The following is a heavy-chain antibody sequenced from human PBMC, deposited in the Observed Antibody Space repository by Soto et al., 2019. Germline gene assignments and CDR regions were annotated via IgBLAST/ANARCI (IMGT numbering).Heavy chain of an antibody. Sequence: QLQLQESGPGLVKPSETLSLTCTVSGGSISSSSYYWGWIRQPPGKGLEWIGSIYYSGSTYYNPSLTSRVTLSVYTSKNQFYLKMSSVTAAYTAVYYCANLYGGNSFYWSFVLWVRGTLVTVSS. CDR3: ANLYGGNSFYWSFVL. D-gene: IGHD2-21*02. J-gene: IGHJ2*01. V-gene: IGHV4-39*01. CDR1: GGSISSSSYY. CDR2: IYYSGST.